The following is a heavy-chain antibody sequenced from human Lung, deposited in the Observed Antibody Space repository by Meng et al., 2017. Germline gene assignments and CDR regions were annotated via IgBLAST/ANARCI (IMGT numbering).Heavy chain of an antibody. Sequence: SETLSLTCTVSGGSINKGDYYWTWIRQPAGKGLEWIGRAYTTGDTDYSPSLRSRVTISLDTSKNQFSLKLTSVTAADTAVYYCVRETYDVQLHLGEVSLVGSGMDVWGQGTTVTVSS. CDR1: GGSINKGDYY. CDR2: AYTTGDT. D-gene: IGHD3-16*01. J-gene: IGHJ6*02. V-gene: IGHV4-61*02. CDR3: VRETYDVQLHLGEVSLVGSGMDV.